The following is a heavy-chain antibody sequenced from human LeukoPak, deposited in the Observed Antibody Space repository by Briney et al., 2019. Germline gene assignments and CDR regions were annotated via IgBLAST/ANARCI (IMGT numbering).Heavy chain of an antibody. J-gene: IGHJ4*02. D-gene: IGHD3-22*01. Sequence: GGCLRLSCAASGFTLSSYAMSWVRQARGKGLEWVSAISGSGVTTYYADSVKGRFTISRDNSKNTLYLQMNSLRAEDTAVYHCAKSRDSSGYLGLSAYWGQGTLVTVSS. CDR3: AKSRDSSGYLGLSAY. CDR1: GFTLSSYA. V-gene: IGHV3-23*01. CDR2: ISGSGVTT.